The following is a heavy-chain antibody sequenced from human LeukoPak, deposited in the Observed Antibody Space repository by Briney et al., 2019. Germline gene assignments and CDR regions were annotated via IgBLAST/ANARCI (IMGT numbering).Heavy chain of an antibody. CDR2: ISAYNGNT. D-gene: IGHD6-19*01. CDR3: ARDSYSSGWYLDY. Sequence: ASVKVSCKASGYTFTSYGVSWVRQAPGQGLEWMGWISAYNGNTKYAQKLQGRVTMTTDTPTSTACMELRSLRSDDTAVYYCARDSYSSGWYLDYWGQGTLVTISS. V-gene: IGHV1-18*01. J-gene: IGHJ4*02. CDR1: GYTFTSYG.